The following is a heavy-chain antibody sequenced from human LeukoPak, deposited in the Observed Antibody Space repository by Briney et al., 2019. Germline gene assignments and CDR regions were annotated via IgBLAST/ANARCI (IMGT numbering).Heavy chain of an antibody. Sequence: PGGSLRLSCAASGFTFSSYAMSWVRQSPGKGLEWVSTISAGGGTTYYADSVKGRFTISRDNSKNTVYLQINSLRADDTAIYYCARVRSVFRFGELSHWGQGTLVTVSS. CDR1: GFTFSSYA. D-gene: IGHD3-10*01. CDR3: ARVRSVFRFGELSH. J-gene: IGHJ4*02. CDR2: ISAGGGTT. V-gene: IGHV3-23*01.